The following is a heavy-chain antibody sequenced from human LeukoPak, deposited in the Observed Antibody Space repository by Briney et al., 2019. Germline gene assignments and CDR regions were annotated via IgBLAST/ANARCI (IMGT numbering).Heavy chain of an antibody. Sequence: PGGSLRLSCAASGFTFSSYSMNWVRQAPGKGLEWVSSISSSSSYIYYADSVKGRFTISRDNAKNSLYLQMNSLRAEDTAVYYCARALGYCSSTSCYYPSWAFDIWGQGTMVTVSS. CDR1: GFTFSSYS. J-gene: IGHJ3*02. CDR3: ARALGYCSSTSCYYPSWAFDI. CDR2: ISSSSSYI. V-gene: IGHV3-21*01. D-gene: IGHD2-2*01.